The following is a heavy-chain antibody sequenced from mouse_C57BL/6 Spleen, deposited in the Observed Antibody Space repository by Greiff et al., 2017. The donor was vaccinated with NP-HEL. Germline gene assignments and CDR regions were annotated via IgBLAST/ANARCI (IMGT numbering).Heavy chain of an antibody. CDR2: ISYDGSN. CDR1: GYSITSGYY. Sequence: EVKLMESGPGLVKPSQSLSLTCSVTGYSITSGYYWNWIRQFPGNKLEWMGYISYDGSNNYNPSLKNRISITRDTSKNQFFLKLNSVTTEGTATYYCARDGDSYSNFDYWGQGTTLTVSS. CDR3: ARDGDSYSNFDY. J-gene: IGHJ2*01. V-gene: IGHV3-6*01. D-gene: IGHD2-5*01.